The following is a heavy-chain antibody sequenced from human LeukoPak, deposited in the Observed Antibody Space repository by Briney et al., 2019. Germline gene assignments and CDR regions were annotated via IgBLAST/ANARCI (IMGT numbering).Heavy chain of an antibody. Sequence: SETLSLTCAVYGGSFSGYYWSWIRQPPGKGLEWIGEINHSGSTNYNPSLKSRVNISVDTSKNQFSLKLSSVTAADTAVYYCARGRRYCSSTSCKRFYYYMDVWGKGTTVTVSS. J-gene: IGHJ6*03. CDR3: ARGRRYCSSTSCKRFYYYMDV. CDR1: GGSFSGYY. CDR2: INHSGST. V-gene: IGHV4-34*01. D-gene: IGHD2-2*01.